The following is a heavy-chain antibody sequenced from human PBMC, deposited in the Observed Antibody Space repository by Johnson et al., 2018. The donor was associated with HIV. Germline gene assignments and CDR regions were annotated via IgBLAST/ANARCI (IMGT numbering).Heavy chain of an antibody. J-gene: IGHJ3*02. D-gene: IGHD3-10*02. Sequence: VQLVESGGGLVQPGGSLRLSCAASGFTVSSNYMAWVRQAPGKGLEWVAHIKDDGSGKYYVDSVKGRFTVSRDNAKNSMYLQMNSLRAEDTAVYYCARNPLFSAFDIWGQGTMVTVSS. CDR2: IKDDGSGK. CDR1: GFTVSSNY. CDR3: ARNPLFSAFDI. V-gene: IGHV3-7*05.